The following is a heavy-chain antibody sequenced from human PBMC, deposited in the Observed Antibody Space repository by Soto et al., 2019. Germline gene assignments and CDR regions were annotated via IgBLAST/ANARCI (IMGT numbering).Heavy chain of an antibody. V-gene: IGHV4-39*01. CDR1: GGSISSRVYY. CDR2: IYFSGSI. CDR3: ASHEWCTNPYRLHG. Sequence: SETLSLTCTVSGGSISSRVYYWAWIRQPPGKGLEWIGSIYFSGSIYDSPSLKSRITISVDTAKNQFSLKLNSVTAADTAVYYCASHEWCTNPYRLHGRGTGTSVTVYS. J-gene: IGHJ6*01. D-gene: IGHD2-15*01.